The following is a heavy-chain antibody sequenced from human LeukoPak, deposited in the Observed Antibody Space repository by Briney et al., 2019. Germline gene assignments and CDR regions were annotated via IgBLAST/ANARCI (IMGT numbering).Heavy chain of an antibody. CDR3: ARDSLARGGYDFWKTGGHAFDI. Sequence: ASVKVSCRASGHTLTTYGISWVRQAPGQGLEWMGWVRAYNGNTNYAEKLQGRVTMTTDTSTSTAYMELRSLRSDHTAVYYCARDSLARGGYDFWKTGGHAFDIWGQGTMVTVSS. J-gene: IGHJ3*02. CDR2: VRAYNGNT. D-gene: IGHD3-3*01. V-gene: IGHV1-18*01. CDR1: GHTLTTYG.